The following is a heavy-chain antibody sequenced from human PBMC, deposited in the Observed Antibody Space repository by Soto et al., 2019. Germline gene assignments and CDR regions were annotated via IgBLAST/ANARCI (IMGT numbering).Heavy chain of an antibody. V-gene: IGHV4-59*11. J-gene: IGHJ6*02. D-gene: IGHD1-26*01. CDR2: IYDRGST. CDR1: GGSISYHY. CDR3: ARDKGIRGATRKYYYYALDV. Sequence: PSETLSLTCTVSGGSISYHYWSWIRQPPGKGLEWIGYIYDRGSTNYNPSLKSRVTISVDTSKNQFSLRLTSVTAADTAVYYCARDKGIRGATRKYYYYALDVWGQGNTVTVSS.